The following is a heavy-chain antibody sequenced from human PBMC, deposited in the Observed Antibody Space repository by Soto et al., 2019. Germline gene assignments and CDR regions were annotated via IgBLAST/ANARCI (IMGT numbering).Heavy chain of an antibody. Sequence: QVQLVQSGAEVKKPGASVKVSCKASGYTFSSYALHWVRQAPGQRLEWMGWINAANGNVKYSQKFQGRVTITRDTSASTVYMELSSLRSEDTAVYYRARAVGQFDPWGQGTRGTVSS. CDR1: GYTFSSYA. D-gene: IGHD6-19*01. V-gene: IGHV1-3*01. CDR2: INAANGNV. J-gene: IGHJ5*02. CDR3: ARAVGQFDP.